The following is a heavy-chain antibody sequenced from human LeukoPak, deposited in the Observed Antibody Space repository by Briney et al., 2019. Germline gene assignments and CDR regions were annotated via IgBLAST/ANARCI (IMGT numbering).Heavy chain of an antibody. D-gene: IGHD3-16*02. V-gene: IGHV4-4*02. Sequence: SETLSLTCAVSGASISSTNWWSWVRQPPGKGLEWIGEIYHTGSTKYNPSLESRVTISVDKSNNQSSVRLSSVTAADTAVYYCARDFYQTHAFDVWGQGTLVTVSS. CDR1: GASISSTNW. CDR3: ARDFYQTHAFDV. J-gene: IGHJ3*01. CDR2: IYHTGST.